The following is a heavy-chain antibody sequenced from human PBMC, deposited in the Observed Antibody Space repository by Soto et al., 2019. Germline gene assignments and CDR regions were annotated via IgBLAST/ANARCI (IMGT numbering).Heavy chain of an antibody. V-gene: IGHV3-23*01. Sequence: PGGSLRLSCAASGFTFSSYAMSWVRQAPGKGLEWVSAISGSGGSTYYADSVRGRFTISRDNSKNTLYLQMNSLRAEDTAVYYCAKDRLRLGELTGFYGNYYYYGMDVWGQGTKVTVSS. CDR2: ISGSGGST. J-gene: IGHJ6*02. D-gene: IGHD3-16*01. CDR1: GFTFSSYA. CDR3: AKDRLRLGELTGFYGNYYYYGMDV.